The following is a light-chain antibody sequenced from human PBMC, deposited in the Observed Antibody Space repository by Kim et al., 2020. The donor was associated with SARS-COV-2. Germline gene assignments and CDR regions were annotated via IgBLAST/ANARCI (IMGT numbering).Light chain of an antibody. CDR3: AAWDDSLRGRV. Sequence: HSVLTQPPSASGTPGQRVTISCSGSSSNIGSNHVYWYQQFPGTAPKVLVYSNDQRPSGVPDRFSGSKSGTSASLAISGLRSEDEADYYCAAWDDSLRGRVFGGGTQLTVL. J-gene: IGLJ3*02. V-gene: IGLV1-47*02. CDR1: SSNIGSNH. CDR2: SND.